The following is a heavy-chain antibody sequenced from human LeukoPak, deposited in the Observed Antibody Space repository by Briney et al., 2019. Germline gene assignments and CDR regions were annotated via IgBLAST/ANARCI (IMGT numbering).Heavy chain of an antibody. J-gene: IGHJ6*02. CDR1: GFTFSSYA. CDR3: AKVPFTIFGVGLGMDV. D-gene: IGHD3-3*01. CDR2: VSGSGGST. Sequence: GGSLRLSCAASGFTFSSYAMSWVRHAPGKGLEWVSAVSGSGGSTYYADSVKGRFTISRDNSKNTLYLQMNSLRAEDTAVYYCAKVPFTIFGVGLGMDVWGQGTTVTVSS. V-gene: IGHV3-23*01.